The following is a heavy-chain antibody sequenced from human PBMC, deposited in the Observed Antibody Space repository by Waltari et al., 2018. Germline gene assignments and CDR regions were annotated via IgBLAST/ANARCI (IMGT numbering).Heavy chain of an antibody. V-gene: IGHV3-33*01. CDR3: ARGWGGDSYAHDF. D-gene: IGHD5-18*01. Sequence: QVQLVESGGGVVQPGRSLRLSCAASGFTFSTYGMHWVRQAPGKGLEWVAVIWYDGSNKFYADSVKGRFTISRDNSKNTLYLQMNSLGAEDTAVYYCARGWGGDSYAHDFWGQGTLVTVSS. J-gene: IGHJ4*02. CDR1: GFTFSTYG. CDR2: IWYDGSNK.